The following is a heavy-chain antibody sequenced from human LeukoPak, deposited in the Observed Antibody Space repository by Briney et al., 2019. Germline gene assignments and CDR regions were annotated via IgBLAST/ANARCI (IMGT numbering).Heavy chain of an antibody. J-gene: IGHJ4*02. CDR2: IFYSGHT. CDR3: ARDGSSSSWQNYFDY. D-gene: IGHD6-13*01. V-gene: IGHV4-59*11. CDR1: GGSITSHS. Sequence: SETLSLTCAVSGGSITSHSWSWIRQPPGKGLEWIGYIFYSGHTNYNPSLRSRVTISVDTSKTQFSLRLSSVTAADTAVYYCARDGSSSSWQNYFDYWGQGTLVTVSS.